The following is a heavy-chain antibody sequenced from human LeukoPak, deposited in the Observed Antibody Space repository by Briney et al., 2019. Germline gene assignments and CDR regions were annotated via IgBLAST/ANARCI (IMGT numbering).Heavy chain of an antibody. J-gene: IGHJ4*02. D-gene: IGHD3-3*01. Sequence: PGGSLRLSCAASGFTFSSYAMSWVRQAPGKGLEWVSAISGSGGSTYYADSVEGRFTISRDNSKNTLYLQMNSLRAEDTAVYYCAKSPVQTIFGVVTHYFDYWGQGTLVTVSS. CDR2: ISGSGGST. CDR1: GFTFSSYA. CDR3: AKSPVQTIFGVVTHYFDY. V-gene: IGHV3-23*01.